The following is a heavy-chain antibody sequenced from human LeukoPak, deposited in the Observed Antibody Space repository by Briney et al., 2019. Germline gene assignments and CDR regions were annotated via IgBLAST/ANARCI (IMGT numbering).Heavy chain of an antibody. CDR2: IYTSGST. V-gene: IGHV4-4*07. Sequence: TSETLSLTCTVSGGSISSYYWSWIRQAAGKGLEWIGRIYTSGSTNYNPSHKSRVTMSVDTSKNQFSLKLSSVTAADTAVYYCARVRDYTYMDVWGKGTTVTVSS. J-gene: IGHJ6*03. D-gene: IGHD4-11*01. CDR1: GGSISSYY. CDR3: ARVRDYTYMDV.